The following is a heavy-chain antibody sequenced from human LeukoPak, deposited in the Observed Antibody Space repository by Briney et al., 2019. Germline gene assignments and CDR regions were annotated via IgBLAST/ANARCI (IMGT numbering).Heavy chain of an antibody. D-gene: IGHD2-2*01. V-gene: IGHV1-8*01. CDR2: MNPNSSNT. CDR3: ARGPALYCSSTSCYAGSAFDP. CDR1: GYTLTSYD. Sequence: VASVKVSCKASGYTLTSYDINWVRQATGQWLEWMGWMNPNSSNTGYAQKFQGRVTMTRNTSISTAYMELSSLRSEDTAVSYCARGPALYCSSTSCYAGSAFDPWGQGTLVTVSS. J-gene: IGHJ5*02.